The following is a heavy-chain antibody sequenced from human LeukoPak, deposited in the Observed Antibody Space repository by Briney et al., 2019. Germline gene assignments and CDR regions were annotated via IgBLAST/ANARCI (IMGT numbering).Heavy chain of an antibody. V-gene: IGHV4-59*08. CDR1: GGSISSYY. Sequence: PSETLSLTCTVSGGSISSYYWSWIRQPPGKGLEWIGYIYYSGSTNYNPSLKSRVTISVDTSKNQFSLKLSSVTAADTAVYYCARRLTGFHDYWGQGTLVTVSS. J-gene: IGHJ4*02. D-gene: IGHD3-9*01. CDR3: ARRLTGFHDY. CDR2: IYYSGST.